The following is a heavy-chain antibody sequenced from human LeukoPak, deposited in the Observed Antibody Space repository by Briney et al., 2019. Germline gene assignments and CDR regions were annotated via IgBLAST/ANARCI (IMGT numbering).Heavy chain of an antibody. CDR3: ATNYYDSSGYSMFDY. D-gene: IGHD3-22*01. J-gene: IGHJ4*02. CDR1: GYTLTELS. V-gene: IGHV1-24*01. Sequence: GASVKVSCKVSGYTLTELSMHWVRQAPGKGLEWMGGFDPEDGETIYAQKFQGRVTMSEDTSTDTAYMELSSLRSEDTAVYYCATNYYDSSGYSMFDYWGQGTLVTLSS. CDR2: FDPEDGET.